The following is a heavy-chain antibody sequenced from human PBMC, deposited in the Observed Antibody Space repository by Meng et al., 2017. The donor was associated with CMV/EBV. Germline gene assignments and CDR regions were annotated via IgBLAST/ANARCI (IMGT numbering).Heavy chain of an antibody. D-gene: IGHD1-1*01. CDR1: GYRFSDHY. V-gene: IGHV1-2*02. J-gene: IGHJ4*02. Sequence: QVQLVEPGAEVKSPGASVKVSCQASGYRFSDHYMHWVRQAPGQGLEWMGWIYPNSGGTHYAQKFQDRVTMTRDTSISTVYMELRRLTSDDTAVYYCVRDHNWGPDYWGQGTLVTVSS. CDR2: IYPNSGGT. CDR3: VRDHNWGPDY.